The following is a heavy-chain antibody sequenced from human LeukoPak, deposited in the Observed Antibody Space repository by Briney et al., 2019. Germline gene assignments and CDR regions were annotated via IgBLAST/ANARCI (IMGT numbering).Heavy chain of an antibody. J-gene: IGHJ4*02. V-gene: IGHV3-23*01. Sequence: GGSLRVSCAASGFTFSNYAMSWVRQAPGKGLEGVAGISGSGDATWYADSVKGRFTISRDNSKNTVNLQMNSLRPEDTAVYYCAKCSGGSCYASGAFDYWGQGTLVTVSS. D-gene: IGHD2-15*01. CDR2: ISGSGDAT. CDR3: AKCSGGSCYASGAFDY. CDR1: GFTFSNYA.